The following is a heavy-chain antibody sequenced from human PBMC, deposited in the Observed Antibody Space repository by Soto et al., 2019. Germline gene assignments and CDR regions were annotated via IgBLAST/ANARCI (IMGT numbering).Heavy chain of an antibody. Sequence: EVQLLESGGGLVQPGESLRLSCAASXXTXXXYAMTWVXXXPGXXLEWVSSISGSGDYTYFADSVKGRFTISRDNSKDTLHLQMSSLRVEDTAIYXXXXXXXXXXXGWFDPWGQGTLVTVSS. V-gene: IGHV3-23*01. CDR3: XXXXXXXXXGWFDP. CDR2: ISGSGDYT. CDR1: XXTXXXYA. J-gene: IGHJ5*02.